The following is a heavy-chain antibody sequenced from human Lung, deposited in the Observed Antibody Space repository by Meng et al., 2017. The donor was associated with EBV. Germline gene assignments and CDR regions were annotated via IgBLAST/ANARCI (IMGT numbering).Heavy chain of an antibody. V-gene: IGHV6-1*01. CDR1: GDSVSSSSAA. Sequence: QVQLQQSGPGLVKPSQPLSLTWVISGDSVSSSSAAWTWIRQSPSRGLEWLGRTYYRSKWYNDYAVFVKSRITINPDTSKNQFSLQLNSVTPEDTAVYYCARGATSVFDLWGRGTLVTVSS. CDR2: TYYRSKWYN. CDR3: ARGATSVFDL. J-gene: IGHJ2*01.